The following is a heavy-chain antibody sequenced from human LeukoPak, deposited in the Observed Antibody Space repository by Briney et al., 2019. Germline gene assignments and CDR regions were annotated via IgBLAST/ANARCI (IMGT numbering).Heavy chain of an antibody. J-gene: IGHJ6*02. V-gene: IGHV4-59*01. CDR3: ARDRAAVAGHYYYGMDV. CDR2: IYYSGST. CDR1: GGSISSYY. D-gene: IGHD6-19*01. Sequence: SETLSLTCTVSGGSISSYYWSWIRQPPGKGLEWIGYIYYSGSTNYNPSLKSRVTISVDTSKNQFSLKLSSVTAADTAVYYCARDRAAVAGHYYYGMDVWGQGTTVTVSS.